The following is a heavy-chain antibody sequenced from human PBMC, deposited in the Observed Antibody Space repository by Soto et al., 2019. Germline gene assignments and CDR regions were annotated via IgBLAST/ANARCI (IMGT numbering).Heavy chain of an antibody. V-gene: IGHV4-4*07. CDR2: MYITGST. CDR1: GASVSSYY. Sequence: SETLSLTCAVSGASVSSYYWSWIRQPAGKGLEWIGRMYITGSTNYNPSLKSRVTMSLDTSKNQFSLKLTSMTAADTAVYYCARDQSHDSGCYIADYYYGMDVWGQGTTVTVSS. D-gene: IGHD3-22*01. CDR3: ARDQSHDSGCYIADYYYGMDV. J-gene: IGHJ6*02.